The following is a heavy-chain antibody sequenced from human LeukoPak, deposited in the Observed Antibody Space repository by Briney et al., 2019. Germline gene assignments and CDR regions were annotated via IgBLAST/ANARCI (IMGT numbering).Heavy chain of an antibody. CDR3: ARHTSYGGNSAFGY. J-gene: IGHJ4*02. CDR1: GGSISSGDYY. CDR2: IYYSGST. V-gene: IGHV4-30-4*08. D-gene: IGHD4-23*01. Sequence: PSQTLSLTCTVSGGSISSGDYYWSWIRQPPGKGLEWIGYIYYSGSTYYNPSLKSRVTISVDTSKNQFSLKLSSVTAADTAVYYCARHTSYGGNSAFGYWGQGTLVTVSS.